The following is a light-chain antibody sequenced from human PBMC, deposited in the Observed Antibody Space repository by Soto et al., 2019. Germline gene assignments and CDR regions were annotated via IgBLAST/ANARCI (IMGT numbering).Light chain of an antibody. J-gene: IGKJ4*01. CDR2: GAS. V-gene: IGKV3-15*01. CDR3: QQYYDSPPLI. CDR1: RNINRK. Sequence: EIVMTQSPATLSVSPGERATLSCRASRNINRKLAWYQQKPGQAPRLLISGASTRATGIPARFSGSGSGTEFTLTISSLQSEDFAVYYCQQYYDSPPLIFAGGTKVDIK.